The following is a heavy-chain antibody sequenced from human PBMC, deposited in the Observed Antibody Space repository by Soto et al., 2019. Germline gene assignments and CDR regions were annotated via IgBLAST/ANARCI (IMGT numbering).Heavy chain of an antibody. D-gene: IGHD2-15*01. CDR1: GFTFSNAW. V-gene: IGHV3-15*07. Sequence: EVQLVESGGGLVKPGGSLRLSCAASGFTFSNAWMNWVRQAPGKGLEWVGRIKSKTDGGTTDYAAPVKGRFTISRDDSKNTLYLQMNSLKTEDTAVYYCTTPIGLDYYYYYGMDVWGQGTTVTVSS. CDR2: IKSKTDGGTT. J-gene: IGHJ6*02. CDR3: TTPIGLDYYYYYGMDV.